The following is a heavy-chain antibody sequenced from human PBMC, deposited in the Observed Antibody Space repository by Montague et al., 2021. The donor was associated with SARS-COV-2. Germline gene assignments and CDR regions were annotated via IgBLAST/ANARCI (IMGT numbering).Heavy chain of an antibody. Sequence: SETLSLTCAVYGGSISSYYWTWIRQSPGKGLEWIAEINHSGTTNYNFNPSLRSRVTISVDTSKSQFSLKLTSVTAADTGVYYCARWDPQTLTVIGLRGKFASDYWGQGTMVTVSS. V-gene: IGHV4-34*01. CDR1: GGSISSYY. D-gene: IGHD2-21*01. CDR2: INHSGTT. J-gene: IGHJ4*02. CDR3: ARWDPQTLTVIGLRGKFASDY.